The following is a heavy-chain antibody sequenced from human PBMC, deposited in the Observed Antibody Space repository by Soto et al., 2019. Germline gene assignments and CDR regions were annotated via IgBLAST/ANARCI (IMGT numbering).Heavy chain of an antibody. CDR1: GGSFSGYY. J-gene: IGHJ4*02. D-gene: IGHD1-26*01. CDR3: AREASPSPRIVGATGYFDY. V-gene: IGHV4-34*01. CDR2: INHSGST. Sequence: SETLSLTCAVYGGSFSGYYWSWIRQPPGKGLEWIGEINHSGSTNYNPSLKSRVTISVDTSKNQFSLKLSSVTAADTAVYYCAREASPSPRIVGATGYFDYWGQGTLVTVSS.